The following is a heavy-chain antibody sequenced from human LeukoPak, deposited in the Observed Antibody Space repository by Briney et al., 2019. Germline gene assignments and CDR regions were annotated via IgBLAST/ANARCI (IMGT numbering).Heavy chain of an antibody. D-gene: IGHD4-11*01. Sequence: SETLSLTCTVSGGSISSYYWSWIRQPPGKGLEWIGYIYYSGSTNYSPSLKSRVTISVDTSKNQFSLKLSSVTAADTAVYYCARGGPVGVTTYYYYYYYMDVWGKGTTVTVSS. CDR3: ARGGPVGVTTYYYYYYYMDV. CDR2: IYYSGST. CDR1: GGSISSYY. V-gene: IGHV4-59*01. J-gene: IGHJ6*03.